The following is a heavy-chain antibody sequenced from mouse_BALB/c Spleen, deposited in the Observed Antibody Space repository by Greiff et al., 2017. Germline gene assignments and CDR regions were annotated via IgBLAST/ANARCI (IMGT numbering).Heavy chain of an antibody. CDR1: GYTFTSYW. CDR3: ARGEYGSSLDY. Sequence: VKLMESGAELARPGASVKLSCKASGYTFTSYWMQWVKQRPGQGLEWIVAIYPGDGDTRYTQKFKGKATLTADKSSSTAYMQLSSLASEDSAVYYCARGEYGSSLDYWGQGTTLTVSS. J-gene: IGHJ2*01. V-gene: IGHV1-87*01. CDR2: IYPGDGDT. D-gene: IGHD1-1*01.